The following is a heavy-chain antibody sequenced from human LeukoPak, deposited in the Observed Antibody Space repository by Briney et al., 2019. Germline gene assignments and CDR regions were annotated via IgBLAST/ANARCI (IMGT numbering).Heavy chain of an antibody. CDR2: IWYDGSNK. J-gene: IGHJ6*03. D-gene: IGHD6-6*01. CDR1: GFTFSSYG. CDR3: ARGQRSIAARLYYYYYMDV. V-gene: IGHV3-33*01. Sequence: QPGRSLRLSCAASGFTFSSYGMHWVRQAPGKGLEWVAVIWYDGSNKYYADSVKGRFTISRDNSKNTLYLQMNSLRAEDTAVYYCARGQRSIAARLYYYYYMDVWGKGTTVTVSS.